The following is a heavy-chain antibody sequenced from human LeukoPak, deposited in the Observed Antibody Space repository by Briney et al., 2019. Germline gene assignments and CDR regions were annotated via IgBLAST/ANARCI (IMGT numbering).Heavy chain of an antibody. J-gene: IGHJ3*02. CDR3: AKGSITMVRGVIKAFDI. V-gene: IGHV3-23*01. CDR1: GFTFNTYG. CDR2: ISGSGGST. D-gene: IGHD3-10*01. Sequence: GSLRLSCAASGFTFNTYGMSWVRQAPGKGLEWVSAISGSGGSTYYADSVKGRFTISRDNSKNTLYLQMNSLRAEDTAVYYCAKGSITMVRGVIKAFDIWGQGTMVTVSS.